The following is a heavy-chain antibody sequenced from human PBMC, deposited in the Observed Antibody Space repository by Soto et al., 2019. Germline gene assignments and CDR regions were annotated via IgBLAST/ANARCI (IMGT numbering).Heavy chain of an antibody. Sequence: PSETLSLTCAVYGGSFSGYYWSWIRQPPGKGLEWIGEINHSGSTNYNPSLKSRVTISVDTSKNQFSLKLSSVTAADTAVYYCARPCISGDYEDDAFDIWGQXTMVTVSS. V-gene: IGHV4-34*01. CDR3: ARPCISGDYEDDAFDI. CDR1: GGSFSGYY. J-gene: IGHJ3*02. D-gene: IGHD4-17*01. CDR2: INHSGST.